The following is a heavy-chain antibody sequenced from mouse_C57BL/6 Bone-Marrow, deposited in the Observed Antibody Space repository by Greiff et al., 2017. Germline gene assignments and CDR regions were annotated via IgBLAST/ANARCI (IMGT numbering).Heavy chain of an antibody. CDR3: ARSGRTGYLRGAMDY. D-gene: IGHD3-2*02. Sequence: QVQLQQSGAELMRPGASVKLSCKATGYTFTGYWIEWVKQRPVHGLEWIGEILPGSGSTTYNEKFKGKATFTAETSSNTAYMQLSSLTTGDSAMYYGARSGRTGYLRGAMDYWGQGTSVTVSS. CDR2: ILPGSGST. V-gene: IGHV1-9*01. CDR1: GYTFTGYW. J-gene: IGHJ4*01.